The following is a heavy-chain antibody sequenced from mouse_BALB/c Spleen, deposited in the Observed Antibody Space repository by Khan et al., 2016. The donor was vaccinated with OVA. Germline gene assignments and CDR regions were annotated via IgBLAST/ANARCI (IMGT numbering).Heavy chain of an antibody. CDR2: INTYPGEP. CDR1: GYTFTNYG. Sequence: QIQLVQSGPELKKPGETVKISCKASGYTFTNYGMNWVKQSPGKALKWMGWINTYPGEPTYADDFKGRFAFSLETSATTAYLQINNLTNEYTATYFCARPPFFSYTLDYWGQGTSVTVSS. V-gene: IGHV9-3-1*01. CDR3: ARPPFFSYTLDY. J-gene: IGHJ4*01.